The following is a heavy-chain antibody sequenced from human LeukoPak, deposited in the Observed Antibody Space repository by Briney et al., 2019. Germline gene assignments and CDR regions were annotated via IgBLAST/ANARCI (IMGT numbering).Heavy chain of an antibody. D-gene: IGHD1-26*01. J-gene: IGHJ6*03. CDR2: MNPNSGNT. CDR3: ARAPEWGKANYYYYMDV. CDR1: GYTFTSYD. V-gene: IGHV1-8*01. Sequence: ASVKVSCKASGYTFTSYDINWVRQATGQGLEWMGWMNPNSGNTGYAQKFQGRVTMTRNTSISTAYMELSSLRSEDTAMYYCARAPEWGKANYYYYMDVWGKATTVTVS.